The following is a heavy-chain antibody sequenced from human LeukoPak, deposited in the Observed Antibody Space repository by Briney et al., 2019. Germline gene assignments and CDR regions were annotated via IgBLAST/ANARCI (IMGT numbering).Heavy chain of an antibody. D-gene: IGHD3-9*01. J-gene: IGHJ4*02. CDR1: GFTFSSY. Sequence: GGSLRLSCAASGFTFSSYMNWVRQAPGKGLEWVSSISSTSVYIYYADQVKGRVTISSDNAKNSLYLQMSSLRPDDTAVYYCARGQSRYFALYLGFFDYWGQGALVTVSS. CDR3: ARGQSRYFALYLGFFDY. V-gene: IGHV3-21*01. CDR2: ISSTSVYI.